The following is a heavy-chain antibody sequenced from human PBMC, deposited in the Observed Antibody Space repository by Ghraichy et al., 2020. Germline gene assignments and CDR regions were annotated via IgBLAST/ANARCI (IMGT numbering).Heavy chain of an antibody. CDR3: ARGGDIVGASGLTY. Sequence: SETLSLTCAVSGGSISSSNWWSWVRQPPRKGLKWIGEIYHSGSTKYNPSPKSRVTISLDKSKHQYPLKLSSVPAADTAVYYCARGGDIVGASGLTYWGQGTLVTVSS. V-gene: IGHV4-4*02. CDR1: GGSISSSNW. J-gene: IGHJ4*02. D-gene: IGHD1-26*01. CDR2: IYHSGST.